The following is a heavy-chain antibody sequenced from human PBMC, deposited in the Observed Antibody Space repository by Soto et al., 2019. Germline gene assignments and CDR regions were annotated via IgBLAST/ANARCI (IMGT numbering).Heavy chain of an antibody. CDR3: ARYRGSYCGGDCYSEDGAY. CDR2: IIPILGIA. V-gene: IGHV1-69*02. CDR1: GGTFSSYT. D-gene: IGHD2-21*02. Sequence: QVQLVQSGAEVKKPGSSVKVSCKASGGTFSSYTISWVRQAPGQGLEWMGRIIPILGIANYAQKFQGRVTITADKATSTADLELSSLRSEDTAVYYFARYRGSYCGGDCYSEDGAYWGQGTLVTVSS. J-gene: IGHJ4*02.